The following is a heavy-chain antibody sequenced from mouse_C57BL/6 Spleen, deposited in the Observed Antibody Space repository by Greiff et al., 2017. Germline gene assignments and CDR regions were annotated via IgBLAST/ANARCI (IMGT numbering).Heavy chain of an antibody. CDR1: GYSFTGYF. D-gene: IGHD2-3*01. Sequence: EVQLQQSGPELVKPGDSVKISCKASGYSFTGYFMNWVMQSHGKSLEWIGRINPYNGDTFYNQKFKGKATLTVGKSSSTAHMELRSLTSEDSAVYYCARSYDGYSAGFAYWGQGTLVTVSA. CDR3: ARSYDGYSAGFAY. V-gene: IGHV1-20*01. CDR2: INPYNGDT. J-gene: IGHJ3*01.